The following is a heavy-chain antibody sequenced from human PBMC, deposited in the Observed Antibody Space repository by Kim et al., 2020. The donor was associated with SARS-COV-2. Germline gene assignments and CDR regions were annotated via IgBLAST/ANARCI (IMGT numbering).Heavy chain of an antibody. CDR3: ARLRRPYYYYYGMDV. V-gene: IGHV5-51*01. J-gene: IGHJ6*02. D-gene: IGHD4-17*01. CDR2: IYPGDSDT. CDR1: GYSFTSYW. Sequence: GESLKISCKGSGYSFTSYWIGWVRQMPGKGLEWMGIIYPGDSDTRYSPSFQGQVTISADKSISTAYLQWSSLKASDTAMYYCARLRRPYYYYYGMDVWGQGTTVTVSS.